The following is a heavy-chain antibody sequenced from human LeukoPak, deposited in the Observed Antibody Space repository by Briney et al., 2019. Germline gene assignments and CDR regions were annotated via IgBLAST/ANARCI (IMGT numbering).Heavy chain of an antibody. Sequence: GASVKVSCKASGYTFTSYGISWVRQAPGQGLEWMGWISAYNGNTNYAQKLQGRVTMTTDTSTSTAYMELRSLRSDDTAVYYCARYGSGSYYGGPRGDPWGQGTLVTVSS. V-gene: IGHV1-18*01. CDR2: ISAYNGNT. CDR3: ARYGSGSYYGGPRGDP. CDR1: GYTFTSYG. J-gene: IGHJ5*02. D-gene: IGHD3-10*01.